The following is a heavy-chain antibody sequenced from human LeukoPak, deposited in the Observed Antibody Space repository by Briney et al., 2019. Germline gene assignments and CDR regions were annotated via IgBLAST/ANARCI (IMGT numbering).Heavy chain of an antibody. D-gene: IGHD3-3*01. V-gene: IGHV3-33*08. J-gene: IGHJ6*02. Sequence: GGSLRLSCTASRLTFSDYYMSWIRQAPGKGLEWVAVIWYDGSNKYYADSVKGRFTISRDNSKNTLYLQMNSLRAEDTAVYYCARDEYYDFWSGYYYGMDVWGQGTTVTVSS. CDR3: ARDEYYDFWSGYYYGMDV. CDR2: IWYDGSNK. CDR1: RLTFSDYY.